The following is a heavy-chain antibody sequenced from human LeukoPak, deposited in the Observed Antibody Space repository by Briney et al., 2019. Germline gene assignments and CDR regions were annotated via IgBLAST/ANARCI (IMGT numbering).Heavy chain of an antibody. D-gene: IGHD3-22*01. Sequence: GESLKISCKGSGYSFTSYWIGWVRQMPVKGLEWMGIIYPGDSDTRYSPSFQGQVTISADKSISTAYLQWSSLKASDTAMYYCASQNYYDSSGYPLPDAFDIWGQGTMVTVSS. V-gene: IGHV5-51*01. CDR1: GYSFTSYW. CDR2: IYPGDSDT. CDR3: ASQNYYDSSGYPLPDAFDI. J-gene: IGHJ3*02.